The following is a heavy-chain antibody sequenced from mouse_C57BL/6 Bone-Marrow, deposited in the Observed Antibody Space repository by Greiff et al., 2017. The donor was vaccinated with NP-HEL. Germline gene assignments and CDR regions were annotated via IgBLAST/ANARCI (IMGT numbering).Heavy chain of an antibody. CDR1: GYTFTSYG. CDR2: IYPRSGNT. Sequence: QVQLQQSGAELARPGASVKLSCKASGYTFTSYGISWVKQRTGQGLELIGEIYPRSGNTYYNEKFKGKATLTADKSSSTASMALRSLTSEDAAVYFCARDGPIDYWGQGTTLTVSS. V-gene: IGHV1-81*01. CDR3: ARDGPIDY. D-gene: IGHD1-1*01. J-gene: IGHJ2*01.